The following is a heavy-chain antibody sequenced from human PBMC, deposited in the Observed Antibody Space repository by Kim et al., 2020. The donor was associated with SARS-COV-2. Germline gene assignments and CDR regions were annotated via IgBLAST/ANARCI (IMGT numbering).Heavy chain of an antibody. CDR3: ARDRSGYSSSWTYYYYYGMDV. Sequence: GGSLRLSCAASGFTFSDYYMSWIRQAPGKGLEWVSYISSSSSYTNYADSVKGRFTISRDNAKNSLYLQMNSLRAEDTAVYYCARDRSGYSSSWTYYYYYGMDVWGQGTTVTVSS. D-gene: IGHD6-13*01. CDR1: GFTFSDYY. V-gene: IGHV3-11*05. CDR2: ISSSSSYT. J-gene: IGHJ6*02.